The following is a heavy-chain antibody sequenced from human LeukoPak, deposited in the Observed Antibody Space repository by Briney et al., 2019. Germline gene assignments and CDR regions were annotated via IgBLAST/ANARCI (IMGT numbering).Heavy chain of an antibody. CDR2: INSDGSST. D-gene: IGHD1-1*01. V-gene: IGHV3-74*01. CDR1: GFTSSSYW. J-gene: IGHJ4*02. CDR3: KSGGAAPGSFDY. Sequence: GGSLRLSCAASGFTSSSYWMHWVRQAPGKGLVWVSRINSDGSSTSYADSVKGRFTISRDNAKNSLYLQLNSLRVEDTAVYYCKSGGAAPGSFDYWGQGTLVTVSP.